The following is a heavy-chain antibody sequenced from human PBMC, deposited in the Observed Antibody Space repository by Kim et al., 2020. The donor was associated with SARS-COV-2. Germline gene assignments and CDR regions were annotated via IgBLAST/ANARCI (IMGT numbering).Heavy chain of an antibody. Sequence: GGSLRLSCAASGFTVSSNYMSWVRQAPGKGLEWVSVIYSGGSTYYADSVKGRFTISRDNSKNTLYLQMNSLRAEDTAVYYCAREFGYSYGGHYYYYYGMDVWGQGTTVTVSS. J-gene: IGHJ6*02. CDR3: AREFGYSYGGHYYYYYGMDV. D-gene: IGHD5-18*01. CDR2: IYSGGST. V-gene: IGHV3-53*01. CDR1: GFTVSSNY.